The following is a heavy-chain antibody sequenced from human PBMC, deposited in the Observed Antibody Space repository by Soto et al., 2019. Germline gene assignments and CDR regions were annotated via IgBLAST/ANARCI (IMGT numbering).Heavy chain of an antibody. Sequence: PGGSLRLSCAASGFTFSSYAMSWVRQAPGKGLEWVSAISGSGGSTYYADSVKGRFTISRDNSKNTLYLQMNSLRAEDTAVYYCAKLKRPLLWFGEPYFDYWGQGTLVTVSS. CDR3: AKLKRPLLWFGEPYFDY. V-gene: IGHV3-23*01. CDR2: ISGSGGST. J-gene: IGHJ4*02. CDR1: GFTFSSYA. D-gene: IGHD3-10*01.